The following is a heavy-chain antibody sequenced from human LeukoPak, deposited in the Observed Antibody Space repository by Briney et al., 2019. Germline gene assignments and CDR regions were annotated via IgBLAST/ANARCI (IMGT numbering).Heavy chain of an antibody. J-gene: IGHJ6*02. D-gene: IGHD3-9*01. CDR1: GYTLTELP. CDR2: FDPEDGET. CDR3: ATATIDTISSRDYYYYYGMDV. Sequence: ASVKVSCKVSGYTLTELPMHWVRQAPGKGLERMGGFDPEDGETIYAQKFQGRVTMTEDTPTDTAYMELSSLRSEDTAVYYCATATIDTISSRDYYYYYGMDVWGQGTTVTVSS. V-gene: IGHV1-24*01.